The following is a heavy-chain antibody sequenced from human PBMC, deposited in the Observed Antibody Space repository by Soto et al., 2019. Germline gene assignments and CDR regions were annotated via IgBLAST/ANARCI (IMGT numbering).Heavy chain of an antibody. CDR1: GDSIIRSF. J-gene: IGHJ3*01. CDR3: ARGAGYFSGPDTCDF. V-gene: IGHV4-59*01. Sequence: QVQLQESGPGLVKPSETLSLTCVVSGDSIIRSFWDWIRQPPGRGLEWIAYISDSGINFSNPSLNSLLSMSVDTSKHEFSLTLTAMTAADTAISSCARGAGYFSGPDTCDFWGQGTLVTVSS. CDR2: ISDSGIN. D-gene: IGHD1-1*01.